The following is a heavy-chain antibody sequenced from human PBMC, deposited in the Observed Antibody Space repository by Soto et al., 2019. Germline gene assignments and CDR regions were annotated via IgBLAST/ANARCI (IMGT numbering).Heavy chain of an antibody. J-gene: IGHJ4*02. CDR1: GFRFSIYS. Sequence: EVQLVESGGDLVQRGGSLRLSCVASGFRFSIYSMNWIRQAPGKGLEWFSYITSDTKTIKYADSVKGRFTISRDNDKNSVYLQMNSLRDEDTAVYYCARSVEGHFDYWGQGTVVTVSS. D-gene: IGHD6-19*01. CDR2: ITSDTKTI. CDR3: ARSVEGHFDY. V-gene: IGHV3-48*02.